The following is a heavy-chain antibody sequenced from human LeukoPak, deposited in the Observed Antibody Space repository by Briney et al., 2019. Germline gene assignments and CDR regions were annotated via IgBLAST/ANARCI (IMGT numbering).Heavy chain of an antibody. Sequence: KASETLSLTCTVPGASTSHFYWNWIRQPPGKGLEWIGYMHNSGSSKHNPSLKSRLTISIDTSKKQFSLQLASVTAADTAIYYCARSAEWLRNAFDIWGQGTMVSVSS. D-gene: IGHD5-12*01. J-gene: IGHJ3*02. CDR2: MHNSGSS. CDR1: GASTSHFY. CDR3: ARSAEWLRNAFDI. V-gene: IGHV4-59*01.